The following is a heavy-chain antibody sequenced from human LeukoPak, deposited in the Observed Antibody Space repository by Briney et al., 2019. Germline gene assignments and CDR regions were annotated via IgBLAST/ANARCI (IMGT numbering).Heavy chain of an antibody. CDR1: GVSISSSGYY. CDR3: ARGSTMVRGVIPHYFDY. CDR2: IYYSGTT. D-gene: IGHD3-10*01. J-gene: IGHJ4*02. Sequence: SETLSLTCTVSGVSISSSGYYWGWIRQPPGKGLEWIGSIYYSGTTYYNPSLKSRVAISVDTSKNQFSLKLSSVTAADTAVYYCARGSTMVRGVIPHYFDYWGQGTLVTVSS. V-gene: IGHV4-39*01.